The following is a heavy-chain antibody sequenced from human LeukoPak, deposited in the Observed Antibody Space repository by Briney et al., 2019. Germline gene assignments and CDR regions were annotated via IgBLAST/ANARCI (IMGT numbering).Heavy chain of an antibody. Sequence: PGGSLRLSCAASGFTFSSYSMNWVRQAPGKGLEWVSSISSSSSYIYYADSVKGRFTISRDNAKNSLYLQMNSLRAEDTAVYYCARVGPWVNLDYYYYMDVWGKGTTVTVSS. J-gene: IGHJ6*03. CDR2: ISSSSSYI. CDR3: ARVGPWVNLDYYYYMDV. CDR1: GFTFSSYS. V-gene: IGHV3-21*01. D-gene: IGHD1-14*01.